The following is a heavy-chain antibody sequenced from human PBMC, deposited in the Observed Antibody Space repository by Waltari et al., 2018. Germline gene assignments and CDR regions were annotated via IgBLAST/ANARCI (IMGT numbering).Heavy chain of an antibody. D-gene: IGHD3-3*01. V-gene: IGHV3-23*03. CDR2: IYSGGST. Sequence: EVQLLESGGGLVQPGGSLRLSCAASGFTFSSYAMSWVRQAPGKGLEWVSVIYSGGSTYYADSVKGRFTISRDNSKNTLYLQMNSLRAEDTAVYYCAKGEYDFWSGPLSIPGSYYMDVWGKGTTVIVSS. CDR3: AKGEYDFWSGPLSIPGSYYMDV. CDR1: GFTFSSYA. J-gene: IGHJ6*03.